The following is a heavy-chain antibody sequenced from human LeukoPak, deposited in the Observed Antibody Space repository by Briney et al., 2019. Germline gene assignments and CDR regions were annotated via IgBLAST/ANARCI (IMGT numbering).Heavy chain of an antibody. CDR2: ISYDGSNK. CDR3: AQKAPY. V-gene: IGHV3-30*18. CDR1: GFTFSSYG. Sequence: GRSLGLSCAASGFTFSSYGMHWVRQAPGKGLEWVAVISYDGSNKYYADSVKGRFTISRDNSKNTLYLQMNSLRAEDTAVYYCAQKAPYWGQGTLVTVSS. J-gene: IGHJ4*02.